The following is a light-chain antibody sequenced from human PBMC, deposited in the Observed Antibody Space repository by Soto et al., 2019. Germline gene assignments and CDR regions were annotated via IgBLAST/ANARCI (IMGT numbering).Light chain of an antibody. J-gene: IGLJ1*01. V-gene: IGLV2-14*03. CDR3: TSYTSSSPLYV. CDR2: DVS. Sequence: QSALTQPASVSGSPGQSITISCTGTSSDVGGYNYVSWYQHHPGKAPKVMIYDVSNRPSGVSNRFSGSKSGNTASLTISGLQAEDEADYYCTSYTSSSPLYVFGPGTKVTVL. CDR1: SSDVGGYNY.